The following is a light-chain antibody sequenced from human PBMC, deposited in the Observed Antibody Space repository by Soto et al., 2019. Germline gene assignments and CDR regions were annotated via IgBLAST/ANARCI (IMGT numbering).Light chain of an antibody. V-gene: IGKV3-20*01. J-gene: IGKJ2*02. CDR1: QSVSSNY. CDR3: QQYGNSPST. Sequence: EIVLTQSPGTLSLSPGERATLSCRASQSVSSNYLAWYQHKPGQAPRLLIHAASSRATGIPDRFSGTGSGTDFTLAISRLEPEDFAVYYCQQYGNSPSTFGQGTKLEIK. CDR2: AAS.